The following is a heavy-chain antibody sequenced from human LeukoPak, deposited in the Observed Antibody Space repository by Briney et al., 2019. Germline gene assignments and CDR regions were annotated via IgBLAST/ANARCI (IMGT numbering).Heavy chain of an antibody. V-gene: IGHV3-30*18. Sequence: PGGSLRLSCAASGFTFSSSAMHWVRQAPGKGLEWVAVISHDGSKIHYGNSVKGRFTISRDNSKSTLYLQMNSLKPEDTAVYYCAKDPYRVVVATGNYLDPWGQGTLVTVSS. CDR1: GFTFSSSA. CDR3: AKDPYRVVVATGNYLDP. CDR2: ISHDGSKI. J-gene: IGHJ5*02. D-gene: IGHD2-15*01.